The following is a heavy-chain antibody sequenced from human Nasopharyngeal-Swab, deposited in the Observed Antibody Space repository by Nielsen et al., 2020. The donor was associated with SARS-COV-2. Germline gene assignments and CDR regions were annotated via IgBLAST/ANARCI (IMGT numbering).Heavy chain of an antibody. CDR3: ARAKLMEWLLFDY. Sequence: SETLSLTCTVSGGSISSYYWSWIRQPPGKGLEWIGYIYYSGSTNYNPSLKSRVTTSVDTSKNQFSLKLSSVTAADTAVYYCARAKLMEWLLFDYWGQGTLVTVSS. D-gene: IGHD3-3*01. J-gene: IGHJ4*02. CDR2: IYYSGST. CDR1: GGSISSYY. V-gene: IGHV4-59*01.